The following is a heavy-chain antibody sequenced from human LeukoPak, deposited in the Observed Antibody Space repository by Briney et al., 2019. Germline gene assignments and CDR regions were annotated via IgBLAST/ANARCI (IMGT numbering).Heavy chain of an antibody. D-gene: IGHD3-22*01. CDR1: GFTFSDYS. CDR3: ARGDSSGYVCDY. CDR2: ISSSSSYI. V-gene: IGHV3-21*06. Sequence: GGSLRLSCAASGFTFSDYSMNWVRQAPGKGLEWVSSISSSSSYIYYADSVKGRFTISRDNAKNSLYVQMDSLRAEDTAVYYCARGDSSGYVCDYWGQGTLVTVSS. J-gene: IGHJ4*02.